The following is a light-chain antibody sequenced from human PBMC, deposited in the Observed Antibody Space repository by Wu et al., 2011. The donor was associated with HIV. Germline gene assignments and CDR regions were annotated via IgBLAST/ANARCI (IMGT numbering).Light chain of an antibody. CDR2: DAS. Sequence: EIVLTQFPVTLSLSPGDRATLSCRASQSVSNYLAWYQQKPGQAPRLLIYDASNRATGIPARFSGSGSGTDFTLTISSLEPEDFAVYYCQQRSNWPPSVTFGGGTKVEIK. CDR1: QSVSNY. V-gene: IGKV3-11*01. CDR3: QQRSNWPPSVT. J-gene: IGKJ4*01.